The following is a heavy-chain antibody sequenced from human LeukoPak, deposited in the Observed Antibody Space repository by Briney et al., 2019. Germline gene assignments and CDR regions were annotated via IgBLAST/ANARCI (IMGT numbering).Heavy chain of an antibody. CDR1: GYTLTGYY. V-gene: IGHV1-2*02. D-gene: IGHD6-13*01. J-gene: IGHJ4*02. CDR3: ARGSSSSWYKYFFDY. CDR2: INPHSGGT. Sequence: ASVKVSCKAAGYTLTGYYMHWVRQAPGQGLEWMGWINPHSGGTKYAQKFQGRVTMTRDTSISTAYMVLSRLRSDDTAVYYCARGSSSSWYKYFFDYWGQGTPVTVSS.